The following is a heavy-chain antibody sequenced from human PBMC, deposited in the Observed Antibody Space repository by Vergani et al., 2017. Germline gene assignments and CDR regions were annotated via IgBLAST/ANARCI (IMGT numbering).Heavy chain of an antibody. D-gene: IGHD3-3*01. CDR3: ARVLPYYDFWSGPFDY. V-gene: IGHV1-2*02. CDR1: GYTFTGYY. J-gene: IGHJ4*02. CDR2: INPNSGGT. Sequence: QVQLVQSGAEVKKPGASVKVSCKASGYTFTGYYMHWVRQAPGQGLEWMGWINPNSGGTNYAQKFQGRVTMTRDTSISTAYMELSRLRSDDTAVYYCARVLPYYDFWSGPFDYWGRGTLVTVSS.